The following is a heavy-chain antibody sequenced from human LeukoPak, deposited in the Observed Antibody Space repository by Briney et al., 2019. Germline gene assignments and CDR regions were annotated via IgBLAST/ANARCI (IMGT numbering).Heavy chain of an antibody. CDR3: ARELVVGPAEYFQH. V-gene: IGHV3-7*01. D-gene: IGHD2-8*02. CDR1: GFTVSRSW. J-gene: IGHJ1*01. Sequence: GGSLRLSCVAAGFTVSRSWMSWVRQAPGKGPEWVANINQDGSEKYYVDSVKGRFTISRDNARNSLYLQMNSLRAEATAVYYCARELVVGPAEYFQHWGQGTLVTVSS. CDR2: INQDGSEK.